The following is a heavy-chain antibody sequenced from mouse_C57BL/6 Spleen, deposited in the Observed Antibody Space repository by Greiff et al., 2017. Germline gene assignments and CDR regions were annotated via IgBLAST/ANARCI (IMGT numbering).Heavy chain of an antibody. D-gene: IGHD1-1*01. CDR1: GYTFTSYW. V-gene: IGHV1-59*01. CDR3: ARGESSYDDGRDY. CDR2: FVPSDSST. J-gene: IGHJ4*01. Sequence: VQLQQPGAELVRPGTSVKLSCKASGYTFTSYWMHWVKQRPGQGLEWIGVFVPSDSSTIYNQKFKGKATLTVETSSNTAYMQLSSLTCEGTAVYYCARGESSYDDGRDYWGQGTTVTVSA.